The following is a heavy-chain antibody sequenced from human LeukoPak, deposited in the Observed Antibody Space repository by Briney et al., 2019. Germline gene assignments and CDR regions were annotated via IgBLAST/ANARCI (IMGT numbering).Heavy chain of an antibody. J-gene: IGHJ4*02. Sequence: QSGGSLRLSCAVSGFTFSGYGMHWVRQAPGKGLEWVAVIWYDGNSKYYAGSVKGRFTISRDNSKNTLYLQMNGLRVEDTAVYYCARGHSSAYVEYWGQGTLVTVSS. CDR2: IWYDGNSK. D-gene: IGHD3-22*01. CDR3: ARGHSSAYVEY. V-gene: IGHV3-33*01. CDR1: GFTFSGYG.